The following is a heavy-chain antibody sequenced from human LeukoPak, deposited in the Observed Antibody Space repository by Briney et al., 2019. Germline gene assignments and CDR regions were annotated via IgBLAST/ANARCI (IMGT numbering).Heavy chain of an antibody. J-gene: IGHJ4*02. V-gene: IGHV1-69*06. D-gene: IGHD5-18*01. CDR1: GGTFSTFG. CDR2: IIPMSGTV. Sequence: SVKVSCKASGGTFSTFGISWVRQAPGQGLEWMGGIIPMSGTVNNAQKFQGRVTITADKSTGTAYMELSSLRSDDTAEYYCARETGYAYGRAPLDYWGQGTLVTVSS. CDR3: ARETGYAYGRAPLDY.